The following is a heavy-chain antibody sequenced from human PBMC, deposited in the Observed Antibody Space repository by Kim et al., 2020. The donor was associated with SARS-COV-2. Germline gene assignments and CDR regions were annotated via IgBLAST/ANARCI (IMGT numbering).Heavy chain of an antibody. CDR1: GGSISSCNW. CDR3: ARGARLPTTLNCYFWL. Sequence: SETLSLTCAVSGGSISSCNWWSWVHQPAGEGVEWIGEVYDSGSTNYNPSLKRRVTISVNKSNNQFSLKLSSVTAAATAVYYCARGARLPTTLNCYFWLWG. CDR2: VYDSGST. V-gene: IGHV4-4*02. J-gene: IGHJ2*01.